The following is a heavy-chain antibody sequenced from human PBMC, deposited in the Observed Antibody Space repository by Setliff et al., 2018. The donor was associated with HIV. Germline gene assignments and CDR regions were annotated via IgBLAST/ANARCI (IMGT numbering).Heavy chain of an antibody. Sequence: ASVKVSCKASGYSFINYGISWVRQAPGQGLEWMGWISAYNGNTNYAQKLQGRVTMTTDTSTSTAYMEPRSLRSDDTAVYYCARSYDSSGYLRELNYWGQGTLVTVSS. CDR1: GYSFINYG. J-gene: IGHJ4*02. D-gene: IGHD3-22*01. V-gene: IGHV1-18*01. CDR2: ISAYNGNT. CDR3: ARSYDSSGYLRELNY.